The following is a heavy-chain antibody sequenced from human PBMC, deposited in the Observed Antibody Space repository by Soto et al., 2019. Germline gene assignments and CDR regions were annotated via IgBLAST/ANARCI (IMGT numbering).Heavy chain of an antibody. J-gene: IGHJ4*02. Sequence: SHTCSVGDGSRSRGAYYRNWNSQPPGRGLEWIGFIYYAGSTKYNPSLNSRVTISVDTSKNQFSLTVTSVTAADTAVYYCARQSMGADTLDSWGQGTLVTVPS. CDR1: DGSRSRGAYY. V-gene: IGHV4-61*08. D-gene: IGHD2-21*01. CDR2: IYYAGST. CDR3: ARQSMGADTLDS.